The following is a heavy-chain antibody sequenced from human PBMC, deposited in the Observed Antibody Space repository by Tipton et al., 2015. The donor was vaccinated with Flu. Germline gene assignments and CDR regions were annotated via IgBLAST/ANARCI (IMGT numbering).Heavy chain of an antibody. V-gene: IGHV4-39*06. CDR1: GGSISSNTYY. CDR3: ARGGYDFGPHAWFDP. CDR2: IHYSGST. J-gene: IGHJ5*02. Sequence: TLSLTCTVSGGSISSNTYYWGWIRQPPGKGLEWFGNIHYSGSTYYNPSLKSRVTISVDTSKNQVPLRLSSVTAADTAVYYCARGGYDFGPHAWFDPWGQGRLVTVSS. D-gene: IGHD2/OR15-2a*01.